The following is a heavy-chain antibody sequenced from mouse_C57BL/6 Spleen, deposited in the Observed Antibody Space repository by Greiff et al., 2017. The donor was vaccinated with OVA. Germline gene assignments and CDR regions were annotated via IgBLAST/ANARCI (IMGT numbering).Heavy chain of an antibody. Sequence: LQESGAELVKPGASVTISCKASGYAFSSYWMNWVKQRPGKGLEWIGQIYPGDGDTNYNGKFKGKATLTADKSSSTAYMQLSSLTSEDSAVYFCAREIGLYYFDYWGQGTTLTVSS. CDR3: AREIGLYYFDY. V-gene: IGHV1-80*01. CDR1: GYAFSSYW. CDR2: IYPGDGDT. J-gene: IGHJ2*01.